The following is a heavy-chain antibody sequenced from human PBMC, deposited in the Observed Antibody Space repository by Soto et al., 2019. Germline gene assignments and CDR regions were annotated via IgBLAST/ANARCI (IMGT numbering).Heavy chain of an antibody. V-gene: IGHV1-69*12. CDR3: AKDRGYSYGNYYYYGMDV. J-gene: IGHJ6*02. CDR2: IMPIFGTR. Sequence: QVQLVQSGAEVKKPGSSVKVSCKASGGTFSSYAISWVRQAPGQGLEWMGGIMPIFGTRNYAQKFQGRVTITADESTSTAYMELSNLRSEDTAVYYCAKDRGYSYGNYYYYGMDVWGRGTTVTVS. D-gene: IGHD5-18*01. CDR1: GGTFSSYA.